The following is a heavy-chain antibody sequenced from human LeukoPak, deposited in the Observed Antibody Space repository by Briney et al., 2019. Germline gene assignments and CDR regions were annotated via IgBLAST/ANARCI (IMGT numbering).Heavy chain of an antibody. CDR1: GFTFSSYA. CDR3: VRAVGVQLWLNYFDY. CDR2: ISYDGSNK. Sequence: GRSLRLSCAASGFTFSSYAMHWVRQAPGKGLEWVAVISYDGSNKYYADSVKGRFTISRDNSKNTLYLQMNSLRAEDTAVYYCVRAVGVQLWLNYFDYWGQGTLVTVSS. J-gene: IGHJ4*02. V-gene: IGHV3-30-3*01. D-gene: IGHD5-18*01.